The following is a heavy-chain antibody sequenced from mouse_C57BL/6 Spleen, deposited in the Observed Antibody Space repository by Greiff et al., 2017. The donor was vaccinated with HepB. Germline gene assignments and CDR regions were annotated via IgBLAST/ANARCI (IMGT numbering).Heavy chain of an antibody. CDR1: GYTFTSYD. CDR2: IYPRDGST. D-gene: IGHD1-1*01. CDR3: ARRVYYGSSYWYFDV. J-gene: IGHJ1*03. V-gene: IGHV1-85*01. Sequence: QVQLQQSGPELVKPGASVKLSCKASGYTFTSYDINWVKQRPGQGLEWIGWIYPRDGSTKYNEKFKGKATLTVDTSSSTACMELHSLTSEDSAVYFCARRVYYGSSYWYFDVWGTGTTVTVSS.